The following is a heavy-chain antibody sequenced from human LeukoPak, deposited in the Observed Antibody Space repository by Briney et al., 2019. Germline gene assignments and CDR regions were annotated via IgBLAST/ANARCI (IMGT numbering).Heavy chain of an antibody. V-gene: IGHV1-46*01. CDR1: GYTFTSYY. Sequence: ASVKVSCKASGYTFTSYYMHWVRQAPGQGLEWMGIINPSGGSTSYAQKFQGRVTITADESTSTAYMELSSLRSEDMAVYYCARGRVNYYDSSGYLDYWGQGTLVTVSS. CDR2: INPSGGST. J-gene: IGHJ4*02. CDR3: ARGRVNYYDSSGYLDY. D-gene: IGHD3-22*01.